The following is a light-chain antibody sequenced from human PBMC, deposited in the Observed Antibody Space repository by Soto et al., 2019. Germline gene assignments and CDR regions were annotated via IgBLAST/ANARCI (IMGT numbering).Light chain of an antibody. CDR2: GAS. V-gene: IGKV3-15*01. Sequence: EIEMTQSPATLPVSPGERATLSCRASQSVSTNLAWYQQKPGQAPRLLIYGASTRAPGFPARFTGSGSGTEFILTIRRMETEDFAVYYCQHYNNWPLTFGGGTKVDIK. CDR3: QHYNNWPLT. CDR1: QSVSTN. J-gene: IGKJ4*01.